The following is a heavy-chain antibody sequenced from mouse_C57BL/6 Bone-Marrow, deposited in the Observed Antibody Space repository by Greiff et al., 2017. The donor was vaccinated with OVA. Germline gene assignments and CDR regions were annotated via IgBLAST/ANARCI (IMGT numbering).Heavy chain of an antibody. V-gene: IGHV8-12*01. CDR1: GFSLSTSGMG. CDR2: IYWGDDK. D-gene: IGHD2-5*01. CDR3: AFAYYSNYEYFDD. J-gene: IGHJ1*03. Sequence: QVQLKESGPGILQSSQTLSLTCSFSGFSLSTSGMGVSWIRQPSGKGLEWLAHIYWGDDKRSNPSLKSRPTISKATSRNQVFLKITSVDTADTATYYCAFAYYSNYEYFDDWGTGTTVTVSS.